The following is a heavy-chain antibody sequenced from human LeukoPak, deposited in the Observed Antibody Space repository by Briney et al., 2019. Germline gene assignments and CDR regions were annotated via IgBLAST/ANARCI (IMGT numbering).Heavy chain of an antibody. D-gene: IGHD6-13*01. CDR3: AHYDYINTWSGGYFDN. V-gene: IGHV4-39*01. CDR1: GGSISSSSYY. J-gene: IGHJ4*02. CDR2: INYSGNT. Sequence: PSETLSLTCTVSGGSISSSSYYWVWIRQPPGKGLEWIATINYSGNTYYNPSLKSRLTISVDTSKSQFSLNLSSVTAADTGVYYCAHYDYINTWSGGYFDNWGQGILITVSS.